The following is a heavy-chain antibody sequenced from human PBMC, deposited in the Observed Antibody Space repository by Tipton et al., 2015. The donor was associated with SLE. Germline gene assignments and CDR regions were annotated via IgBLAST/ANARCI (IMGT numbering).Heavy chain of an antibody. Sequence: TLSLTCTVSGGSISGTSHYWGWIRQSPGKGLEWLGSIYYSGTTYYNPSLKSRVTISVDTSKNQISLKLRSVTATDTAVYYCAGTPWLVRFEYWGRGTLVNVSP. CDR3: AGTPWLVRFEY. CDR2: IYYSGTT. V-gene: IGHV4-39*01. J-gene: IGHJ4*02. CDR1: GGSISGTSHY. D-gene: IGHD6-19*01.